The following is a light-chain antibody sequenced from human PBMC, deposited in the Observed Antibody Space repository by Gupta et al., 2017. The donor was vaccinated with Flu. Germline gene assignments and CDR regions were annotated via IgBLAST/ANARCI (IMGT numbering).Light chain of an antibody. CDR3: QQGSSSPT. CDR2: AAS. V-gene: IGKV3-20*01. Sequence: EIVLTQSPGTLSLSPGERATLSCRASQNVYNNYLAWYQQKPGQAPKLLIYAASSRLTGRPDRFSCSGSGTVFTLTINRLEPEDCAWYYCQQGSSSPTFGQGTRVEIK. J-gene: IGKJ1*01. CDR1: QNVYNNY.